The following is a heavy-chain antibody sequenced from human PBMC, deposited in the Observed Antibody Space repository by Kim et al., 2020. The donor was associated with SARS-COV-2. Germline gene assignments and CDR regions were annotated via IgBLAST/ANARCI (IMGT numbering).Heavy chain of an antibody. V-gene: IGHV5-51*01. D-gene: IGHD3-9*01. CDR2: IYPGDSDT. Sequence: GESLKISCKGSGYSFTSYWIGWVRQMPGKGLEWMGIIYPGDSDTRYSPSFQGQVTISADKSISTAYLQWSSLKASDTAMYYCARIHKELRYFDWLFYGMDVWGQGTTVTVSS. CDR1: GYSFTSYW. CDR3: ARIHKELRYFDWLFYGMDV. J-gene: IGHJ6*02.